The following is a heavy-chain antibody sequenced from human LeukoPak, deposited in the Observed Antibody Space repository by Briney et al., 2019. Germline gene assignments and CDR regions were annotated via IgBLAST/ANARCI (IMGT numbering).Heavy chain of an antibody. CDR1: GYTFTGYY. CDR3: AKDRSGTTVYYFDY. J-gene: IGHJ4*02. Sequence: ASVKVSCKASGYTFTGYYMHWVRQAPGQGLEWMGWINPNSGGTNYAQKFQGRVTMTRDTSISTAYMELSRLRSDDTAVYYCAKDRSGTTVYYFDYWGQGTLVTVSS. D-gene: IGHD2-2*01. CDR2: INPNSGGT. V-gene: IGHV1-2*02.